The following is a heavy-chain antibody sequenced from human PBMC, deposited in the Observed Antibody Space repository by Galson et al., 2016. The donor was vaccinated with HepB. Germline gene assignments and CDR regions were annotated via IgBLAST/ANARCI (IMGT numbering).Heavy chain of an antibody. CDR2: FFSNDEK. Sequence: PALVKPTQTLTLTCTVSGFSLSNARMGVSWIRQPPGKALEWLAHFFSNDEKSYSTSLKSRLTISKDTSKSQVVLTMTHMGPVDTATYYCARIANWGDDWDWYFDLWGRGTLVTVSS. V-gene: IGHV2-26*01. D-gene: IGHD7-27*01. J-gene: IGHJ2*01. CDR1: GFSLSNARMG. CDR3: ARIANWGDDWDWYFDL.